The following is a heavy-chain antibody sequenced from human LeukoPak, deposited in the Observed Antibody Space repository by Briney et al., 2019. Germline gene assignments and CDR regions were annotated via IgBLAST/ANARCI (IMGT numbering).Heavy chain of an antibody. Sequence: GGSLRLSCTASGFIFSSNGMNWVRQAPGKGLEWISHISSSGNTAYYADSVKGRFTISRDNARNSVYLHMDSLREEDTAVYFCAKGPLRGTAAAIDYWGQGTLVTVSS. D-gene: IGHD2-2*01. V-gene: IGHV3-48*02. CDR3: AKGPLRGTAAAIDY. CDR2: ISSSGNTA. J-gene: IGHJ4*02. CDR1: GFIFSSNG.